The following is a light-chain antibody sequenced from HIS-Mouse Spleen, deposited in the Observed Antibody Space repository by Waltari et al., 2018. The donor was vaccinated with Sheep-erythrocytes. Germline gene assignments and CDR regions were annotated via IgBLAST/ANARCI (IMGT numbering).Light chain of an antibody. J-gene: IGLJ1*01. V-gene: IGLV2-11*01. CDR3: CSYAGSYNHV. CDR2: DVS. Sequence: QSALTQPRSVSGSPGQSVTISCTGTSSDVGGYNYVSWYQQHPGKAPKPMIYDVSKRPSGAPDPVSASKSGNTASLTISGLQAEDEADYYCCSYAGSYNHVFATGTKVTVL. CDR1: SSDVGGYNY.